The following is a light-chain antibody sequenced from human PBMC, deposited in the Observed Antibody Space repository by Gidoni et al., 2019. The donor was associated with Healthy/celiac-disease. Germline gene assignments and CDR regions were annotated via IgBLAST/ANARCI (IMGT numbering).Light chain of an antibody. J-gene: IGLJ3*02. CDR3: AAWDDRLNGPV. Sequence: QSVLTQPPSMPEATRQRVTISCAGSSPNIGNNAVNWYQQLPGKAPKLLIYYDDLLPSGVADRFSGSKSGTSASLAIRGLQSEDEADYYCAAWDDRLNGPVFGGGTKLTVL. CDR1: SPNIGNNA. CDR2: YDD. V-gene: IGLV1-36*01.